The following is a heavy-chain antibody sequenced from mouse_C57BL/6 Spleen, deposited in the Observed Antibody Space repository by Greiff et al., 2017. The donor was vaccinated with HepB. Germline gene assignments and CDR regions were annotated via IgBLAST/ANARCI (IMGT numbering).Heavy chain of an antibody. Sequence: EVKLMESGPGLVKPSQSLSLTCSVTGYSITSGYYWNWIRQFPGNKLEWMGYISYDGSNNYNPSLKNRISITRDTSKNQFFLKLNSVTTEDTATYYCARDQGGTDYWGQGTTLTVSS. CDR3: ARDQGGTDY. V-gene: IGHV3-6*01. CDR1: GYSITSGYY. J-gene: IGHJ2*01. CDR2: ISYDGSN. D-gene: IGHD4-1*01.